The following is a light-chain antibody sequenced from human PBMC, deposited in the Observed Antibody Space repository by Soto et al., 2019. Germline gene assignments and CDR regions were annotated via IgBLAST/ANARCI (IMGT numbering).Light chain of an antibody. J-gene: IGLJ1*01. CDR1: NSDVGGHNY. Sequence: QSVLTQPASVSGSLGQSITISCTGSNSDVGGHNYVSWYQQHPGKAPKLMIYEVGIRPSGVSTRFSGSKSGNTASLTISGLQAEDEADYYCSSYTSTIHYVFGTGTKVTVL. CDR3: SSYTSTIHYV. CDR2: EVG. V-gene: IGLV2-14*01.